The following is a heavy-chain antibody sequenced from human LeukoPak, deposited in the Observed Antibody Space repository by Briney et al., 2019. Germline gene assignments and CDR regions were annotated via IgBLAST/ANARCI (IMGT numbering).Heavy chain of an antibody. CDR3: ARNRDYGSGSQLYYYYYMDV. D-gene: IGHD3-10*01. CDR2: IIPIFGTA. V-gene: IGHV1-69*05. Sequence: SVKVSCKASGGTFSSYAISWVRQAPGQGLEWMGGIIPIFGTASYAQKFQGRVTITTDESTSTAYMELSSLRSEVTAVYYCARNRDYGSGSQLYYYYYMDVWGKGTTVTVSS. CDR1: GGTFSSYA. J-gene: IGHJ6*03.